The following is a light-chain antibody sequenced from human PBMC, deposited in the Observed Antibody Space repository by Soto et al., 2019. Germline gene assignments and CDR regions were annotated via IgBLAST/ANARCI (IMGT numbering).Light chain of an antibody. Sequence: AIQLTQSPSSLSASVGDRVTITCRASQGISSALAWYQQKPGKAPKLLIYDASSLESGVPSRFSGSGSGTDFTLTISSLQPEDFTTYYCQQFNSYPVTFGQGTRLEIK. J-gene: IGKJ5*01. V-gene: IGKV1-13*02. CDR2: DAS. CDR3: QQFNSYPVT. CDR1: QGISSA.